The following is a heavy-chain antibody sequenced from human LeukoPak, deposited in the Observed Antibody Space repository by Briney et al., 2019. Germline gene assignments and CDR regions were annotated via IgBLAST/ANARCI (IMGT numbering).Heavy chain of an antibody. J-gene: IGHJ3*02. D-gene: IGHD2-15*01. CDR3: ARESSGSCCHFDI. CDR1: GYTFTSHF. Sequence: ASVKVSRKTFGYTFTSHFMHWLRQAPGRGLQWMGVINLSGAVTHYAQKFQDRVTMTWDTSTSTVYMDLYSLRSEDTAVYFCARESSGSCCHFDIWGHGTMVTVSS. CDR2: INLSGAVT. V-gene: IGHV1-46*01.